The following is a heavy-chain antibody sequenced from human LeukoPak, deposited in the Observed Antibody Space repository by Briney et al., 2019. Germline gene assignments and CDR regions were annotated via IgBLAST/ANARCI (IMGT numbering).Heavy chain of an antibody. V-gene: IGHV3-30-3*01. Sequence: GGSLRLSCAASGFTFSSYAMSWVRQAPGKGLEWVAVISHDGSNKYYADSVKGRFTISRDNSKNTLYLQMNSLRAEDTAVYYCARHRGPSLYNTVYFDYWGQGTLVTVSS. CDR2: ISHDGSNK. CDR3: ARHRGPSLYNTVYFDY. CDR1: GFTFSSYA. J-gene: IGHJ4*02. D-gene: IGHD3-16*01.